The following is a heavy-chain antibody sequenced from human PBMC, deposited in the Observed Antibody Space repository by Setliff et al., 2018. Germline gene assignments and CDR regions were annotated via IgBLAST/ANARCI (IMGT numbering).Heavy chain of an antibody. J-gene: IGHJ6*02. D-gene: IGHD3-16*01. Sequence: SETLSLTCTVSGASIGSGSHYWSWIRQSAERGLEWIGHIYTSGTTDYSPSFKSRVSISTDTSKNLVSLKLHSVTAADTAVYYCAREYVVISFVANTHSHYGMDVWGQGTTVTVSS. CDR2: IYTSGTT. V-gene: IGHV4-61*09. CDR3: AREYVVISFVANTHSHYGMDV. CDR1: GASIGSGSHY.